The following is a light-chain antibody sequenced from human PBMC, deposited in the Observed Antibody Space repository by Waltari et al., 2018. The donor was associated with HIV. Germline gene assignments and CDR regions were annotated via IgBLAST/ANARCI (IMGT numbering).Light chain of an antibody. Sequence: QSVLTQPPSVSGTPGQRVTISCSGASSNIGRNTVNWFQLLPGTAPKLLIYTDHQRPSGVPDRFSGSESGTSASLAISGLQSEDEADYFCAAWDDSLNGLWVFGGGTKLTVL. CDR1: SSNIGRNT. CDR2: TDH. V-gene: IGLV1-44*01. J-gene: IGLJ3*02. CDR3: AAWDDSLNGLWV.